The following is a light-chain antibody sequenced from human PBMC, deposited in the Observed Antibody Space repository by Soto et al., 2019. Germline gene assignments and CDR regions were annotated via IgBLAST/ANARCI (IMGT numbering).Light chain of an antibody. Sequence: QSVLTQPPSASGSPGQSATISCTGTSSDVGGYNYVSWYQQHPGKAPKLMIYEVSKRPSGVPDRFSGSKSGNTASLTVSGLQAEDEADYYCSSYAGSNNPVVFGGGTKLTVL. J-gene: IGLJ2*01. CDR3: SSYAGSNNPVV. CDR2: EVS. V-gene: IGLV2-8*01. CDR1: SSDVGGYNY.